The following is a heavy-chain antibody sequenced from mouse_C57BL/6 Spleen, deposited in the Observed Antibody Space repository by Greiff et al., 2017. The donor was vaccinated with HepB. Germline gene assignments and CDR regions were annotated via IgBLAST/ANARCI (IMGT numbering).Heavy chain of an antibody. CDR1: GYTFTSYW. Sequence: QVQLQQPGAELVKPGASVKMSCKASGYTFTSYWITWVKQRPGQGLEWIGDIYPGSGSTNYNEKFKSKATLTVDTSSSTAYMQLSSLTSEDSAVYYCARLSYYGSSYDAMDYWGQGTSVTVSS. J-gene: IGHJ4*01. CDR2: IYPGSGST. CDR3: ARLSYYGSSYDAMDY. V-gene: IGHV1-55*01. D-gene: IGHD1-1*01.